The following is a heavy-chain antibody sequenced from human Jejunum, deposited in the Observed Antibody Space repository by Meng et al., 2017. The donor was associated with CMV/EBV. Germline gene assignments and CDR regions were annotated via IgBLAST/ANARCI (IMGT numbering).Heavy chain of an antibody. CDR3: AKTLSPYDFWSGADY. CDR2: ISWNGDNI. D-gene: IGHD3-3*01. V-gene: IGHV3-9*01. J-gene: IGHJ4*02. CDR1: GFTFDDYA. Sequence: GFTFDDYAMHWVRQASGKGLEWVSGISWNGDNIDYADSVRGRFTISRDNAKNSLYLQMNSLKAEDTAFYYCAKTLSPYDFWSGADYWGQGTLVTVSS.